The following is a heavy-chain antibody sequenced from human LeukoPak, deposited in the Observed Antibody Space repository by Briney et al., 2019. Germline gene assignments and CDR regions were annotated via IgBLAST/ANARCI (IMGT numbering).Heavy chain of an antibody. V-gene: IGHV1-69*06. CDR2: IIPIFGTV. CDR3: AMGVGAPEDLAVAADFDY. Sequence: GASVKVSCKASGGTFSSYVINWVRQAPGHGVEWMGGIIPIFGTVNYAQKFQGRVTITADKSTSTAYMELSSLRSEDTAVYYCAMGVGAPEDLAVAADFDYWGQGTLVTVSS. CDR1: GGTFSSYV. J-gene: IGHJ4*02. D-gene: IGHD6-19*01.